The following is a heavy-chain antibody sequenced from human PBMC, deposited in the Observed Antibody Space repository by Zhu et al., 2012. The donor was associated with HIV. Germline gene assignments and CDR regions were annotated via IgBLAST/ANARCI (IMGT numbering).Heavy chain of an antibody. Sequence: EVQLVESGGRVVRPGGSLRLSCVASGFTFDDYGMSWVRQTPGKGLEWVCGINRNGGIATYADSVKGRFTISRDNAKNSVYLQMNSLRAEDTALYYCAREKKRFISGFGELSSGFRPRGDQGTPGPPSP. CDR2: INRNGGIA. J-gene: IGHJ4*02. D-gene: IGHD3-10*01. CDR1: GFTFDDYG. V-gene: IGHV3-20*04. CDR3: AREKKRFISGFGELSSGFRPR.